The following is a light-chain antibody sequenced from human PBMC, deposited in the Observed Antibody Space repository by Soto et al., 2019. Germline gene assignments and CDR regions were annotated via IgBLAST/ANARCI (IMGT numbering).Light chain of an antibody. CDR3: QQSYRTPPIT. CDR2: AAS. J-gene: IGKJ5*01. CDR1: QSISSY. V-gene: IGKV1-39*01. Sequence: DIQMTQSPSSLSASVGDRVTLTCRASQSISSYLNWYQQKPGKAPKLLIYAASSLQSGVPSRFSGSGSGTDFTLTISSLQPEDFATYYCQQSYRTPPITVGQGTRLENK.